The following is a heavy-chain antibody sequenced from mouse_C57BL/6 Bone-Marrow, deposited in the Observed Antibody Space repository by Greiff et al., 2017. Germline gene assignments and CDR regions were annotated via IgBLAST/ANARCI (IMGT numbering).Heavy chain of an antibody. CDR3: ARSHYSNYFDY. V-gene: IGHV1-64*01. D-gene: IGHD2-5*01. Sequence: QVQLQQPGAELVKPGASVKLSCKASGYTFTSYWMHWVKQRPGQGLEWIGMIHPNSGSTNYNEKFKSKATLTVDKSSSTDYMQLSSLTSEDSAVYYCARSHYSNYFDYWGQGTTLTVSA. CDR2: IHPNSGST. CDR1: GYTFTSYW. J-gene: IGHJ2*01.